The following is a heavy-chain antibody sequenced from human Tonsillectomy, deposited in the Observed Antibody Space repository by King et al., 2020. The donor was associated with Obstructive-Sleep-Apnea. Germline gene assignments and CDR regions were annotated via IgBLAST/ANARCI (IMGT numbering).Heavy chain of an antibody. CDR3: ATGGPDAFDF. CDR1: GITFSSYS. J-gene: IGHJ3*01. Sequence: QLVQSGGGLVQPGGSLRLSCAASGITFSSYSMNWVRQAPGKGLEGVSYISSSTSTIYYADSVKGRFTISRDNAKNSLYLQMNSLRAEDTAVYYCATGGPDAFDFWGRGTMVTVSS. CDR2: ISSSTSTI. V-gene: IGHV3-48*04. D-gene: IGHD3-16*01.